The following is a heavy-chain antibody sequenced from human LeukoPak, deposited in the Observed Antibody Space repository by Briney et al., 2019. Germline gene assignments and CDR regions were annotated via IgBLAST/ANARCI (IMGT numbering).Heavy chain of an antibody. J-gene: IGHJ4*02. CDR2: INPSGGST. CDR1: GYTFTSYY. Sequence: ASVKDSCKASGYTFTSYYMHWVRQAPGQGLEWMGIINPSGGSTSYAQKFQGRVTMTRDTSTSTVYMELSSLRSEDTAVYYCLRSTDIVAPFDYWGQGTLVTVSS. CDR3: LRSTDIVAPFDY. V-gene: IGHV1-46*01. D-gene: IGHD5-12*01.